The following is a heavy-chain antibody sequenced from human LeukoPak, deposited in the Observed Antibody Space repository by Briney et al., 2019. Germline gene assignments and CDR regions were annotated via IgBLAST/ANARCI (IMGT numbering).Heavy chain of an antibody. Sequence: PGGSLRLSCAASGFTFSSYAMSWVRQAPGKGLEWVSAISGSGGSTDYADSVKGRFNISRDNSKNTLYLHMNSLRAEDTAVYYCAKCPTRIQLDAFDIWGQGTMVTVSS. V-gene: IGHV3-23*01. CDR2: ISGSGGST. D-gene: IGHD5-18*01. CDR3: AKCPTRIQLDAFDI. CDR1: GFTFSSYA. J-gene: IGHJ3*02.